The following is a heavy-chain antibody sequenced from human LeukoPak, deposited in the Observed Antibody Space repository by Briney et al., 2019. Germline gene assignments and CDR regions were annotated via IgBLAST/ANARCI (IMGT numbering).Heavy chain of an antibody. CDR1: GFTFSSYG. CDR3: AREGGVAVAGAFDY. V-gene: IGHV3-33*08. CDR2: IWYDGSNK. D-gene: IGHD6-19*01. J-gene: IGHJ4*02. Sequence: GGSLRLSCAASGFTFSSYGMHWVRQAPGKGLEWVADIWYDGSNKYYADSVKGRFTISRDNSKNTLYLQMNSLRAEDTAVYFCAREGGVAVAGAFDYWGQGTLVTVSS.